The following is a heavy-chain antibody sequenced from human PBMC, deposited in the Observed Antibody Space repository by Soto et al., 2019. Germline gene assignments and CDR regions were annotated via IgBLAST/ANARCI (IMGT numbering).Heavy chain of an antibody. V-gene: IGHV3-53*04. Sequence: GGSLRLSCAASGFTVSSNYMSWVRQAPGKGLEWVSVIYSGGSTYYADSVKGRFTISRHNSKNTLYLQMNSLRAEDTAVYYCARDVQAARRSNGVYYYYYYMDVWGKGTTVTVSS. J-gene: IGHJ6*03. CDR2: IYSGGST. CDR3: ARDVQAARRSNGVYYYYYYMDV. D-gene: IGHD6-6*01. CDR1: GFTVSSNY.